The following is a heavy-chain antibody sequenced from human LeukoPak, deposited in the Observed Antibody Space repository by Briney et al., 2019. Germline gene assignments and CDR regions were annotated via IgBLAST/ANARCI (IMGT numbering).Heavy chain of an antibody. CDR1: GFSFSSYS. D-gene: IGHD5-18*01. J-gene: IGHJ3*02. CDR2: ISSSTTNI. CDR3: ARNWASGHSAPGRAFDI. V-gene: IGHV3-21*01. Sequence: PGGSLRLSCAASGFSFSSYSMNWVRQAPGKGLEWVSSISSSTTNIYYADSVKGRFTISRDNAKNSLYLQMNSLRAEDTAVYYCARNWASGHSAPGRAFDIWGQGTMFTVSS.